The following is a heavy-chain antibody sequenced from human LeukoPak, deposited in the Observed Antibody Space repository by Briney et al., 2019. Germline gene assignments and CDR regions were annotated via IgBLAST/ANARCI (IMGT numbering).Heavy chain of an antibody. J-gene: IGHJ6*03. CDR1: GGTFSSYA. CDR2: TIPIFGTA. V-gene: IGHV1-69*06. CDR3: ARSQWLEYYYYYYMDV. D-gene: IGHD6-19*01. Sequence: GASVKVSCKASGGTFSSYAISWVRQAPGQGLEWMGGTIPIFGTANYAQKFQGRVTITADKSTSTAYMELSSLRSEDTAVYYCARSQWLEYYYYYYMDVWGKGTTVTVSS.